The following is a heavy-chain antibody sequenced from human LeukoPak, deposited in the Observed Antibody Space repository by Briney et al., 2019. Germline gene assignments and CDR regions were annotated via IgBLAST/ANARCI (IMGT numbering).Heavy chain of an antibody. CDR3: AKAPTFDY. J-gene: IGHJ4*02. CDR1: GFTFSGYW. CDR2: IKQDGYEK. V-gene: IGHV3-7*01. Sequence: PGGSLRLSCAASGFTFSGYWMSWVRQTPEKGLEWVANIKQDGYEKYYVDSVKGRFTISRDNAKNSLYLQMNSLRADDTAVYYCAKAPTFDYWGQGTLVTVSS.